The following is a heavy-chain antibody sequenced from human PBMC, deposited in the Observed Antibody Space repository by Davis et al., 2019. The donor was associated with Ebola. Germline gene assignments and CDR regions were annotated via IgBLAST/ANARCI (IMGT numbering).Heavy chain of an antibody. J-gene: IGHJ3*02. CDR1: GFTFSSYG. Sequence: GESLKISCAASGFTFSSYGMHWVRQAPGKGLEWVAFIRYDGSNKYYADSVKGRFTISRDNSKNTLYLQMNSLRAEDTAVYYCARATYDSSGYYYGDAFDIWGQGTMVTVSS. CDR2: IRYDGSNK. CDR3: ARATYDSSGYYYGDAFDI. V-gene: IGHV3-30*02. D-gene: IGHD3-22*01.